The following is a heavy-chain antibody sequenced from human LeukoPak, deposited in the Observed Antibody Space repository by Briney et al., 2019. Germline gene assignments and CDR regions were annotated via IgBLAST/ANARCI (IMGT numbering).Heavy chain of an antibody. CDR1: GFTFSSYA. Sequence: GGSLRLSCAASGFTFSSYAMHWVRQAPGKGLEWVAVISYDGSNKYYADSVKGRLTISRDNSKNTLYLQMNSLRAEDTAVYYCAKDVPAAYFDYWGQGTLVTVSS. J-gene: IGHJ4*02. V-gene: IGHV3-30-3*01. CDR3: AKDVPAAYFDY. D-gene: IGHD2-2*01. CDR2: ISYDGSNK.